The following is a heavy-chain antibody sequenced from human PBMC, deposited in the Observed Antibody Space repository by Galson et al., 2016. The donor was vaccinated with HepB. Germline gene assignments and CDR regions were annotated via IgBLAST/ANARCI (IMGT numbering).Heavy chain of an antibody. CDR1: GYTFTAYY. Sequence: SVKVSCKASGYTFTAYYVHWVRQAPGQGLEWMGRINPSGGSTRYAQKFQGRVTMTRDMSTSTVYMDLSSLSSEDTAVYYCATVPWAAATGPGFDPWGQGTLVTVSS. CDR3: ATVPWAAATGPGFDP. CDR2: INPSGGST. J-gene: IGHJ5*02. D-gene: IGHD6-13*01. V-gene: IGHV1-46*01.